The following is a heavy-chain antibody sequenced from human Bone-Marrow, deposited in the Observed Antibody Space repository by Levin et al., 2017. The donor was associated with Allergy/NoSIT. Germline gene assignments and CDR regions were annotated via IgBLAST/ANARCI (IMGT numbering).Heavy chain of an antibody. V-gene: IGHV1-18*01. CDR3: ARVVAAAGNWFDP. CDR2: ISAYNGDT. J-gene: IGHJ5*02. Sequence: EASVKVSCKTSGYTFINHDISWVRQAPGQGLEWMGRISAYNGDTDYAQKFQGRVTMTTDTPTSTAYLEVRSLRSDDTAVYYCARVVAAAGNWFDPWGQGTLVTVSS. CDR1: GYTFINHD. D-gene: IGHD6-13*01.